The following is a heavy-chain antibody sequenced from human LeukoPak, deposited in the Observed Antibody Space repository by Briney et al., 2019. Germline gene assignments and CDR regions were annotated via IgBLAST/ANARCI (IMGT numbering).Heavy chain of an antibody. D-gene: IGHD3-9*01. V-gene: IGHV3-74*01. CDR3: ARDQGHYDILTGYYKGGEGGFDY. Sequence: GGSLRLSCAASGFTFSSYWMHWVRQAPGKGLVWVSRINSDGSSTSYADSVKGRFTISRDNAKNTLYLQMNSLRAEDTAVYYCARDQGHYDILTGYYKGGEGGFDYWGRGTLVTVSS. J-gene: IGHJ4*02. CDR2: INSDGSST. CDR1: GFTFSSYW.